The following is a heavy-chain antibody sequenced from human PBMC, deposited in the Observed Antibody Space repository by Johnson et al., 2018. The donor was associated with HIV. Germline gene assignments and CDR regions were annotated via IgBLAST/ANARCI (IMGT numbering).Heavy chain of an antibody. J-gene: IGHJ3*02. Sequence: QVQLVESGGGVVQPGRSLRLSCEASGFSFSAYYMTWIRQAPGKGLEWVSSISSSGTPKYYADSVKGRFTISRDNGKNSLYLQMNSLRVEDTALYYCARETDGHLRHFDWLLSRGDAFDIWGQGSMVTVSS. CDR2: ISSSGTPK. CDR1: GFSFSAYY. D-gene: IGHD3-9*01. V-gene: IGHV3-11*04. CDR3: ARETDGHLRHFDWLLSRGDAFDI.